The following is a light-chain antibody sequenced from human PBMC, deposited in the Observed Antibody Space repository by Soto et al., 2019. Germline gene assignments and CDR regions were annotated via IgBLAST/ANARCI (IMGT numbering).Light chain of an antibody. J-gene: IGKJ5*01. CDR1: QSLLDSNGYNY. CDR3: MQGRESIT. CDR2: LGS. V-gene: IGKV2-28*01. Sequence: EIVMTQSPLSLPVAPGESASVSCRSSQSLLDSNGYNYLDWYLQKPGQSPQLLIYLGSHRASGVPDRLSGSGSDTNFTLKINRVAAEDVGIYYCMQGRESITFGQGTRLEIK.